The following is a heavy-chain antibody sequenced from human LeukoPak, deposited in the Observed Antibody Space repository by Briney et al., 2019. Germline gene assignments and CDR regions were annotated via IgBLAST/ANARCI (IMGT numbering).Heavy chain of an antibody. J-gene: IGHJ5*02. V-gene: IGHV1-8*03. CDR2: MNPNSGNT. D-gene: IGHD4-17*01. CDR1: GYTFTSYD. Sequence: ASLKVSCKASGYTFTSYDINWVRQATGQGLEWMGWMNPNSGNTGYAQKFQGRVTITRNTSISTPYMELSSLRSEDTAVYYCARVPSLKRTVTTRNADHWLNWFDPWGQGTLVTVSS. CDR3: ARVPSLKRTVTTRNADHWLNWFDP.